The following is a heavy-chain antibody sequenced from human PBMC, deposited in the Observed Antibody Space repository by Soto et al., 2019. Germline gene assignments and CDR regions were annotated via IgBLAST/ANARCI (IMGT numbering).Heavy chain of an antibody. CDR1: GGSISSCGYS. CDR3: ARGPPFCR. Sequence: SETLSLTCAVSGGSISSCGYSWSWIWLQPGKGLEWIGYIYHSGSTYYNPSLKSRVTISVDRSKNQFSLKLSSVTAAGTALYYGARGPPFCRWGQGTLVTVSS. V-gene: IGHV4-30-2*01. D-gene: IGHD3-3*01. CDR2: IYHSGST. J-gene: IGHJ4*02.